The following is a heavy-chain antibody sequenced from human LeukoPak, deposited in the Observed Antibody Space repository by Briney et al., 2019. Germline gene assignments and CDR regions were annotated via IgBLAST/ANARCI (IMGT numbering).Heavy chain of an antibody. J-gene: IGHJ4*02. CDR1: GYTFTSYG. V-gene: IGHV1-18*01. CDR2: ISTYNGNT. CDR3: ARDSCSGGTCYLEN. Sequence: LRASVKVSCKASGYTFTSYGISWVRQAPGQGLEWMGWISTYNGNTNYAQKLQGRVTMTTDTSTSTAYMELRSLRSDETAVYYCARDSCSGGTCYLENWGQGTLVTVSS. D-gene: IGHD2-15*01.